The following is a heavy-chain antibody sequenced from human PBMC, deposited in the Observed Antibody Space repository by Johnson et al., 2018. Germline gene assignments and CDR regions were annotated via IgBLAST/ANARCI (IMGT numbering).Heavy chain of an antibody. CDR2: HRNKANSYTT. V-gene: IGHV3-72*01. J-gene: IGHJ3*02. D-gene: IGHD3-22*01. CDR3: VRSSGETDYAVGI. CDR1: GFTFSDHY. Sequence: EVQLVESGGGLVQPGGSLRLSCAASGFTFSDHYMDWVRQAPGKGLEWVGRHRNKANSYTTEYAASVTGGYPFTWDVSRSSVYLQMNSLKTQDTAVDYGVRSSGETDYAVGIWGQGTMVTVSS.